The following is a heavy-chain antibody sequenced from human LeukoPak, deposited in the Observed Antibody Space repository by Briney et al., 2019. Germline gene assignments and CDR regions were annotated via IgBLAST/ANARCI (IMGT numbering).Heavy chain of an antibody. D-gene: IGHD3-22*01. Sequence: DPGGSLRLSCAASGFTFSSYSMNWVRQAPGKGLEWVSSISSSSSYIYYADSVKGRFTISRDNAKNSLYLQMNSLRAEDTAVYYCARDASYYYVSSGYYRCDYWGQGTLVTVSS. CDR1: GFTFSSYS. V-gene: IGHV3-21*01. CDR3: ARDASYYYVSSGYYRCDY. CDR2: ISSSSSYI. J-gene: IGHJ4*02.